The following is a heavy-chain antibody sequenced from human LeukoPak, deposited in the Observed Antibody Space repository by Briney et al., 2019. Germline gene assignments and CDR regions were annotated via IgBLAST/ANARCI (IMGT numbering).Heavy chain of an antibody. D-gene: IGHD4-23*01. CDR1: GGSFSGYY. V-gene: IGHV4-34*01. CDR3: ARVGVDYSGNIIKYYFDY. J-gene: IGHJ4*02. CDR2: INHSGST. Sequence: SETLSLTCAVYGGSFSGYYWSWIRQPPGKELEWIGEINHSGSTNYNPSLKSRVTISVDTSKNQFSLKLSSVTAADTAVYYCARVGVDYSGNIIKYYFDYWGQGTLVTVSS.